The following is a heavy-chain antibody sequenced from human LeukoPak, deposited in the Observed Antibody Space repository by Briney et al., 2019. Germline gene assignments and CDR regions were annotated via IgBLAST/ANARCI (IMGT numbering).Heavy chain of an antibody. CDR2: IKQDGSEK. J-gene: IGHJ6*02. V-gene: IGHV3-7*01. D-gene: IGHD6-19*01. CDR3: RASSSYRMDV. CDR1: GFTFSSYW. Sequence: PGGSLRLSGAASGFTFSSYWMSWVRQAPGKGREWVANIKQDGSEKYYVDSVKVRFTISRDNAKNSLYLQMNSRRAEDTAVYYCRASSSYRMDVWGQGTTVTVSS.